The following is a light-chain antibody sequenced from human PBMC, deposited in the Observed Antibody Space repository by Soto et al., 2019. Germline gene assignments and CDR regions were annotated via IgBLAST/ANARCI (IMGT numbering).Light chain of an antibody. Sequence: IVMTQSPATLSVSPGERATLSCRASQTIDNKLAWYQQRPGQASRLLIYGASIRATGIPARFSGSGSGTEFTLTISGLQSEDFGVYYCQQYKDWRTFGQGTNVDIK. J-gene: IGKJ1*01. CDR3: QQYKDWRT. CDR2: GAS. V-gene: IGKV3-15*01. CDR1: QTIDNK.